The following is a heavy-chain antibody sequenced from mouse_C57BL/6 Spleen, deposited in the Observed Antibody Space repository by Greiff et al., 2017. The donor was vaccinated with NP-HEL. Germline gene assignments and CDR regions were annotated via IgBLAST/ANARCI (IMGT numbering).Heavy chain of an antibody. CDR3: ARESNYGDYFDY. V-gene: IGHV3-1*01. CDR2: ISYSGST. CDR1: GYSITSGYD. D-gene: IGHD2-5*01. J-gene: IGHJ2*01. Sequence: EVKLVESGPGMVKPSQSLSLTCTVTGYSITSGYDWHWIRHFPGNKLEWMGYISYSGSTNYNPSLKSRISITHDTSKNHFFLKLNSVTTEDTATYYCARESNYGDYFDYWGQGTTLTVSS.